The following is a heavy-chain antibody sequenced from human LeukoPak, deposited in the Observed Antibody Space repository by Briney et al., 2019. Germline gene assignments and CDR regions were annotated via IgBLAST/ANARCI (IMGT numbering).Heavy chain of an antibody. V-gene: IGHV3-30*03. J-gene: IGHJ4*02. CDR2: ISYDGSNK. D-gene: IGHD5-24*01. CDR3: SRDSARRDGYNFDY. CDR1: GFTFSSYG. Sequence: GGPLRLSCAVSGFTFSSYGMHWVRQAPGKGLEWVAVISYDGSNKYYADSAKGRFTISRDNSKNTLYLQMNTLRAEDTALYYCSRDSARRDGYNFDYWGQGTLVTVSS.